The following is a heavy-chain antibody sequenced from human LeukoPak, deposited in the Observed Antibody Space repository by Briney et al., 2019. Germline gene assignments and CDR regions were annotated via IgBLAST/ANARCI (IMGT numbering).Heavy chain of an antibody. Sequence: GGSLRLSCAASGLTYRNYYFSWVRQAPGKGLEWISYISDDGSYANYADSVRGRFTISRDNAKNSLFLQMNSLRAEDTAVYYCARDITYYYNMDVWGKGTTVTVSS. J-gene: IGHJ6*03. D-gene: IGHD3-16*01. CDR1: GLTYRNYY. CDR2: ISDDGSYA. V-gene: IGHV3-11*06. CDR3: ARDITYYYNMDV.